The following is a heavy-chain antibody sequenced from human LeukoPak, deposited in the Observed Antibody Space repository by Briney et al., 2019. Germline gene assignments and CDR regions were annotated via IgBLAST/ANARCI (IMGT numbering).Heavy chain of an antibody. Sequence: GESLKISCKASGYRFTGYWLGWVRQTPGNGLGWMGMIYPGDSDARYSPSFQGHVTLSVDKSINTTYLQWSSLKASDTAIYFCVRRRTAYSSGFWFDSWGQGTLVTVSS. D-gene: IGHD5-18*01. CDR2: IYPGDSDA. V-gene: IGHV5-51*01. J-gene: IGHJ5*01. CDR3: VRRRTAYSSGFWFDS. CDR1: GYRFTGYW.